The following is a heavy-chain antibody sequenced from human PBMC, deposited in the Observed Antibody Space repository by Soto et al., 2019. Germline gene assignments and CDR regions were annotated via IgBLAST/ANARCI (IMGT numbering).Heavy chain of an antibody. D-gene: IGHD4-17*01. J-gene: IGHJ4*02. Sequence: PGGSLRLSCAASGFTVSSKYMTWVRQAPGKGLEWVSLIQSGGTTYYADSVKGRFTITRDNSKNTLYLQMNSLRAEDTAVYYCARDLDGDSLESDDWGQGTLVTVSS. CDR3: ARDLDGDSLESDD. CDR1: GFTVSSKY. CDR2: IQSGGTT. V-gene: IGHV3-66*01.